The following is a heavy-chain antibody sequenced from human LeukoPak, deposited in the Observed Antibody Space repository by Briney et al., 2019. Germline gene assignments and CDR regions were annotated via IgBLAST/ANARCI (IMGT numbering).Heavy chain of an antibody. Sequence: GRSLRLSCTASGFTFNNYAMHWVRQAPDKGLEWGTLISYDGYDKMYADSVRGRFTISRDNSNNTLYLQMHSLRIEDTAVYYCARDFFPIADSTWYEIGYWGQGTLVTVSS. D-gene: IGHD2-21*01. V-gene: IGHV3-30-3*01. CDR3: ARDFFPIADSTWYEIGY. CDR2: ISYDGYDK. J-gene: IGHJ4*02. CDR1: GFTFNNYA.